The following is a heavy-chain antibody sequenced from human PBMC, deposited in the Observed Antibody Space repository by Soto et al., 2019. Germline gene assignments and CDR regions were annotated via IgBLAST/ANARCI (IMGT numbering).Heavy chain of an antibody. CDR3: ARGAIRGYSYGHSDY. J-gene: IGHJ4*02. CDR2: ISITGIYI. D-gene: IGHD5-18*01. Sequence: SLRLSCAASGFSFSSYTMDWVRQAPGKGLQWVSSISITGIYIYYADSVKGRFAISRDNAQNSLYLHMNSLRGEDTAVYYCARGAIRGYSYGHSDYWGQGTLVTVSS. CDR1: GFSFSSYT. V-gene: IGHV3-21*01.